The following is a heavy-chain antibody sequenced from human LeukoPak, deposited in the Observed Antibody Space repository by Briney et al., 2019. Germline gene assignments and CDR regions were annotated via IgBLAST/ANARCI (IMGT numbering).Heavy chain of an antibody. CDR3: ARDLDYDFWSGYYGTGYYYYGMDV. CDR1: GYTFTSYG. V-gene: IGHV1-18*01. D-gene: IGHD3-3*01. CDR2: ISAYSGNT. Sequence: GASVKVSCKASGYTFTSYGISWVRQAPGQGLEWMGWISAYSGNTNYAQKLQGRVTMTTDTSTSTAYMELRSLRSDDTAVYYCARDLDYDFWSGYYGTGYYYYGMDVWGQGTTVTVSS. J-gene: IGHJ6*02.